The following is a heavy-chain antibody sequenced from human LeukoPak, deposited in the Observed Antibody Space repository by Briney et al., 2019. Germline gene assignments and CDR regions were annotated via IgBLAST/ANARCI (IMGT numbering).Heavy chain of an antibody. V-gene: IGHV1-69*13. CDR1: GGTFSSYA. CDR3: ATRIAAYEGYFDY. J-gene: IGHJ4*02. Sequence: ASAKVSCKASGGTFSSYAISWVRQAPGQGLEWMGGIIPIFGTANYAQKFQGRVTITADESTSTAYMELSSLRSEDTAVYYCATRIAAYEGYFDYWGQGTLVTVSS. D-gene: IGHD6-6*01. CDR2: IIPIFGTA.